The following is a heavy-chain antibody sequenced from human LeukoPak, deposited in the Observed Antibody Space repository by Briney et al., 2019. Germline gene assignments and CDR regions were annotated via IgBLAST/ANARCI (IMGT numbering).Heavy chain of an antibody. V-gene: IGHV3-48*03. J-gene: IGHJ6*03. CDR2: ISSSGYTI. CDR3: VSVTTVVEDYYYMDV. D-gene: IGHD4-23*01. CDR1: GFTFSNYE. Sequence: GGSLRLSCAASGFTFSNYEMNWVRQAPGKGLEWVSYISSSGYTIRNADSVKGRFTISRDNAKNSLYLQMNSLRAEDTAFYYCVSVTTVVEDYYYMDVWGKGTTVTVSS.